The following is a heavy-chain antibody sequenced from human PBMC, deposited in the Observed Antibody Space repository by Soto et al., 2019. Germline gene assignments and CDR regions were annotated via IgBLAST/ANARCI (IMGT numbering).Heavy chain of an antibody. D-gene: IGHD3-10*01. J-gene: IGHJ1*01. CDR2: ISETGGIT. V-gene: IGHV3-74*01. CDR3: AREYYSSGTH. CDR1: GFTFSTYW. Sequence: EVQLVESGGGLVQPGGSLRLSCAASGFTFSTYWMQWVRQVPGEGLVWVSSISETGGITTYADSVKGRFTISRDNAKNTLYLQMNGLRVEDTAIYYCAREYYSSGTHWGQGTLVTVST.